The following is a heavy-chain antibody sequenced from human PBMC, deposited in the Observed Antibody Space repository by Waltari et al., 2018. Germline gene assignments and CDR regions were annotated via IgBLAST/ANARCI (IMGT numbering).Heavy chain of an antibody. D-gene: IGHD6-13*01. J-gene: IGHJ4*02. CDR2: IIPIFGTA. Sequence: VQLVQSGAEVKKPGSSVKVSCKASGCTFRSYSYRWVRQAPGQGLEWMGGIIPIFGTANYAQKFQGRVTITADKSTSTAYMELSSLRSEDTAVYYCARTRWGSSSLFDYWGQGTLVTVSS. CDR3: ARTRWGSSSLFDY. V-gene: IGHV1-69*14. CDR1: GCTFRSYS.